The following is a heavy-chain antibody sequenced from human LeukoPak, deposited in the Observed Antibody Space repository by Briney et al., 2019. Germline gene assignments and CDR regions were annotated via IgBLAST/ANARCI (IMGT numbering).Heavy chain of an antibody. V-gene: IGHV3-66*02. CDR2: IYRGGDT. CDR3: TRGPGSTWYSDY. CDR1: GFTVSSNY. Sequence: GGTLRLSCAASGFTVSSNYMNWVGQDPGKGLEWVRIIYRGGDTYYADYVKGRFTISRDNSKNTLYLQMNNLRPEDTAVYYCTRGPGSTWYSDYWGQGTLVTVSS. J-gene: IGHJ4*02. D-gene: IGHD6-13*01.